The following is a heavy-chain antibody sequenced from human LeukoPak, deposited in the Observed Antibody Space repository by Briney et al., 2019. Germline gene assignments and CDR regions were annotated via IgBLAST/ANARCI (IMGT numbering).Heavy chain of an antibody. J-gene: IGHJ4*02. CDR3: ARDSGLYCSSTSCYEWDLDY. D-gene: IGHD2-2*01. CDR1: GGTFSSYA. V-gene: IGHV1-69*13. CDR2: IIPIFGTA. Sequence: ASVKVSCKASGGTFSSYAISWVRQAPGQGLEWMGGIIPIFGTANYAQKFQGRVTITADESTSTAYMELSSLRSEDTAVYYCARDSGLYCSSTSCYEWDLDYWGQGNLVTASS.